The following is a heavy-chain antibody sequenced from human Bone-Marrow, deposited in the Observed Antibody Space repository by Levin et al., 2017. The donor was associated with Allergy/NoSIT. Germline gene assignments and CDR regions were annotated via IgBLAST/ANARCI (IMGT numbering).Heavy chain of an antibody. D-gene: IGHD6-6*01. CDR3: ARAGFSQLVPYYFDY. Sequence: ASVKVSCKASGYTFTSYYMHWVRQAPGQGLEWMGIINPGDGSTTYAEKFQDRVTMTRDTSTSTVYMELSSLRSEDTAIYYCARAGFSQLVPYYFDYWGQGTLVTVSS. J-gene: IGHJ4*01. CDR1: GYTFTSYY. V-gene: IGHV1-46*01. CDR2: INPGDGST.